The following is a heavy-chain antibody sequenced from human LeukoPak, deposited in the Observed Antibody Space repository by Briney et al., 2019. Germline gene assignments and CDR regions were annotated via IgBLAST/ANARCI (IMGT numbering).Heavy chain of an antibody. Sequence: GGSLRLSCAASGFTFDDYGMSWVRQAPGKGLEWASGINWNGGSTGYADSVKGRFTISRDNAKNSLYLQMNSLRAEDTALYYCARDGVPRAAFWFDPWGQGTLVTVSS. CDR3: ARDGVPRAAFWFDP. V-gene: IGHV3-20*04. CDR1: GFTFDDYG. D-gene: IGHD6-13*01. J-gene: IGHJ5*02. CDR2: INWNGGST.